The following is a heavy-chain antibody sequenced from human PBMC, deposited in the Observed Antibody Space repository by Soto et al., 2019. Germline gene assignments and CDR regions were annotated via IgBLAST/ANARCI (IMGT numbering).Heavy chain of an antibody. CDR2: IHKTGTIT. V-gene: IGHV3-23*05. Sequence: EGQVVESGGDLVQPGDSLTISCAASGFTFSTYAMSWVRQAPGKGLEWVSGIHKTGTITFYADSVKGRFTISRDNSKNTLYLHMRSLRDGGTAVYYCVRDLNYKFFFDLWGQGTLVTVSS. CDR1: GFTFSTYA. J-gene: IGHJ4*02. CDR3: VRDLNYKFFFDL. D-gene: IGHD3-10*01.